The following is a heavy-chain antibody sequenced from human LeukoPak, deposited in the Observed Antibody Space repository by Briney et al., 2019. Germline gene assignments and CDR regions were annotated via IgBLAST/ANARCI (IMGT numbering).Heavy chain of an antibody. CDR1: GYTLTELS. Sequence: VASVKVSCKVSGYTLTELSMHWVRQAPGKGLGWMGGFDPEDGETIYAQKFQGRVTMTEDTSTDTAYMGLSSLRSEDTAVYYCATYNWNDAFDYWGQGTLVTVSS. CDR3: ATYNWNDAFDY. J-gene: IGHJ4*02. D-gene: IGHD1-1*01. V-gene: IGHV1-24*01. CDR2: FDPEDGET.